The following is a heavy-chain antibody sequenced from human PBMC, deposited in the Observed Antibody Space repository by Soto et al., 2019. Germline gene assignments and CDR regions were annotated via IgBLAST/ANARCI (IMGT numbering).Heavy chain of an antibody. D-gene: IGHD2-15*01. J-gene: IGHJ5*01. CDR1: GFKFDDYM. Sequence: GGSLRLSCEASGFKFDDYMMHWVRQAPGKGLEWISLISWDGGSIDYADSIKGRFTVSRDNSKTSLYLHMHSLTSDDTAFYFCAKEGNGGSSLDSWGQGTLVTVSS. CDR3: AKEGNGGSSLDS. CDR2: ISWDGGSI. V-gene: IGHV3-43*01.